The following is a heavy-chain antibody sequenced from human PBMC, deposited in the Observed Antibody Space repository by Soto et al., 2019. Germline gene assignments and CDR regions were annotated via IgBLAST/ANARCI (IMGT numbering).Heavy chain of an antibody. CDR1: GFTFRNFV. V-gene: IGHV3-23*01. Sequence: EVQLLESGGGVVQPGGSLRLSCAASGFTFRNFVMSWVRQAPGKGLEWVSAIRATGGQTFYADSVKGRFTISRDNSKNLLYLQIDSVRDEDTALYFCARDRGWGVVSPSHDSWGQGTLVTVSS. J-gene: IGHJ4*02. CDR3: ARDRGWGVVSPSHDS. D-gene: IGHD2-21*01. CDR2: IRATGGQT.